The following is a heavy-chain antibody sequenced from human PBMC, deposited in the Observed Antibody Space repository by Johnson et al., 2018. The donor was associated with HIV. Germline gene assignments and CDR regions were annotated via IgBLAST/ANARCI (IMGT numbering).Heavy chain of an antibody. CDR2: IKQDGSER. CDR3: ARAKDAAYPYDAFDV. Sequence: EVQLVESGGGLVQPGGSLRLSCAASGFTFSSYWMSWVRQAPGKGLEWVANIKQDGSERYFVDSVKGRFTISRDNARNSLYLQMNSLRAQDTAMYYCARAKDAAYPYDAFDVWGHGTMVIVSA. CDR1: GFTFSSYW. J-gene: IGHJ3*01. D-gene: IGHD2-15*01. V-gene: IGHV3-7*05.